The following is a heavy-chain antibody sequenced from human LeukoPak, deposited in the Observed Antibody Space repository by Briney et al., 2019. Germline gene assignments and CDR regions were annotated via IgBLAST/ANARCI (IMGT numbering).Heavy chain of an antibody. CDR2: TYYRSKWYN. Sequence: SQTLSLTCAISGDSVSSNSAAWSWIRQSPSRGLEWLGRTYYRSKWYNDYAVSVKSRITINPDTSKNQFSLQLNSVTPEDTAVYYCAREEERITIFGVVIVHFDYWGQGTLVTVSS. V-gene: IGHV6-1*01. J-gene: IGHJ4*02. CDR1: GDSVSSNSAA. CDR3: AREEERITIFGVVIVHFDY. D-gene: IGHD3-3*01.